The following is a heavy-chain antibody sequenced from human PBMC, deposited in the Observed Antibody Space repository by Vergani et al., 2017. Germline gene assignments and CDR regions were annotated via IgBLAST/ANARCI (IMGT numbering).Heavy chain of an antibody. D-gene: IGHD3-3*01. J-gene: IGHJ6*02. CDR1: GGTFSSYA. V-gene: IGHV1-69*13. CDR3: ARRDITIFGVVIIRGYYYYGMDV. Sequence: QVQLVQSGAEVKKPGASVKFSCKASGGTFSSYAISWVRQAPGQGLEWMGGIIPIFGTANYAQKFQGRVTITADESTSTAYMELSSLRSEDTAVYYCARRDITIFGVVIIRGYYYYGMDVWGQXP. CDR2: IIPIFGTA.